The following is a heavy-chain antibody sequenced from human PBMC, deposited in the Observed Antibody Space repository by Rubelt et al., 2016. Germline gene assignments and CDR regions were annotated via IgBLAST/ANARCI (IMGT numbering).Heavy chain of an antibody. CDR1: GFIFSGYW. V-gene: IGHV3-7*01. Sequence: EVQLVESGGGLVQPGGSLRLSCAASGFIFSGYWMSWARQAPGKGLEWVANIKQDGSEIHYVDSVKGRFTISRDNAKNSLYLQMNSLRAEDTAVYYCARDKGWYDSSPYYFDYWGQGTLVTVSS. CDR2: IKQDGSEI. CDR3: ARDKGWYDSSPYYFDY. J-gene: IGHJ4*02. D-gene: IGHD3-22*01.